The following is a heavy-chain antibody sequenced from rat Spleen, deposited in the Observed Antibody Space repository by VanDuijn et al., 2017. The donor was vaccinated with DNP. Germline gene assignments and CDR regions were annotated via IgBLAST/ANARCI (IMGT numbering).Heavy chain of an antibody. CDR2: ISSGGST. Sequence: QVQLKESGPGLVQPSQTLSPTCTVSGFSLTSYTVSWVRQPPGKGLEWIAAISSGGSTYYNSALKSRLSISRDTSKSQVFLKMNSLQTEDTAMYFCARNNYFDYWGQGVMVTVSS. CDR1: GFSLTSYT. V-gene: IGHV2-6*01. CDR3: ARNNYFDY. J-gene: IGHJ2*01.